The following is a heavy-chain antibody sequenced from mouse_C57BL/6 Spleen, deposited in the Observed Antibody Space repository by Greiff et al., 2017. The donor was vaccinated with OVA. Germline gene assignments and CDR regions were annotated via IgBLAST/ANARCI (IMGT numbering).Heavy chain of an antibody. J-gene: IGHJ2*02. Sequence: VQLQAPGAELVKPGASVKMSCKASGYTFTTYPIDWMKQNHGKSLEWIGNFHPYNDDTKYNAKFKGKATLTVEKSSSTVYLELSRLTSDDSAVYCSTRGSEGCPYYMDYWGQGTSLTVSS. CDR2: FHPYNDDT. V-gene: IGHV1-47*01. CDR1: GYTFTTYP. CDR3: TRGSEGCPYYMDY.